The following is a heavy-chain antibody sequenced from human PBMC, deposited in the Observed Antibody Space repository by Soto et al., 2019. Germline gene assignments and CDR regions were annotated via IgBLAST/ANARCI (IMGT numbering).Heavy chain of an antibody. V-gene: IGHV4-59*01. J-gene: IGHJ4*02. CDR1: GGSISSYY. CDR2: IYYSGST. Sequence: PSETLSVTWTVSGGSISSYYWSWIRQPPGKGLEWIGYIYYSGSTNYNPSLKSRVTISVDTSKNQFSLKLSSVTAADTAVYYCARVYGSAAGEYWGQGTLVTVSS. CDR3: ARVYGSAAGEY. D-gene: IGHD6-13*01.